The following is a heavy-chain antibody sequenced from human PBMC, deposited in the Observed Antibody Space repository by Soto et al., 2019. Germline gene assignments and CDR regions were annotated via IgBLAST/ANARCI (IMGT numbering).Heavy chain of an antibody. CDR2: IGTAGDT. Sequence: GGSLRLSCAASGFTFSSYDMHRVRQATGKGLEWVSAIGTAGDTYYPGSVKGRFTISRENAKNSLYLQMNSLRAGDTAVYYCARGSYSSSSNYGMDVWGQGTTVTVSS. D-gene: IGHD6-6*01. J-gene: IGHJ6*02. CDR1: GFTFSSYD. CDR3: ARGSYSSSSNYGMDV. V-gene: IGHV3-13*01.